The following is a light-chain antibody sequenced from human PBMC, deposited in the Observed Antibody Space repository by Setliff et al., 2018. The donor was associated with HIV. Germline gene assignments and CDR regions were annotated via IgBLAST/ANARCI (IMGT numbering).Light chain of an antibody. CDR1: NSDIGGYNY. CDR2: DVS. CDR3: FSYADSYTSNYV. Sequence: QSALTQPASVSGSPGQSITISCTGTNSDIGGYNYVSWYQQHPGKAPKLMIYDVSERPSGVPDRFSGSKSGNTASLTISGLQAEDEADYYCFSYADSYTSNYVFGTGTKV. J-gene: IGLJ1*01. V-gene: IGLV2-11*01.